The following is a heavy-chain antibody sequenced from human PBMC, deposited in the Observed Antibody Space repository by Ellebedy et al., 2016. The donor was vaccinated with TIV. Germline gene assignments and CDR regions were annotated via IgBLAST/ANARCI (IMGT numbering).Heavy chain of an antibody. J-gene: IGHJ5*02. Sequence: PGGSLRLSCAASGFTLSRHDMHWVRQVAGKGLEWVAGIGGDGVTHYADSVRGRFTISRETAKNSLYLQVNGLGAGDTAVYYCVRGGILGYTSNWLDPWGQGTLVTVSS. CDR3: VRGGILGYTSNWLDP. D-gene: IGHD5-18*01. V-gene: IGHV3-13*01. CDR1: GFTLSRHD. CDR2: IGGDGVT.